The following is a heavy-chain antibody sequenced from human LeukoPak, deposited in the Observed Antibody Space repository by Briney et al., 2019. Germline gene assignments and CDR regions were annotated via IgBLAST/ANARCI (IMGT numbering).Heavy chain of an antibody. Sequence: VASVKVSCKASGYAFTSYGISWVRQAPGQGLEWMGWIGAYNGNTNYAQKLQGRVTMTTDTSTSTAYMELRSLRSDDTAVYYCARDRPRRYCSSTSCSRFDYWGQGTLVTVSS. J-gene: IGHJ4*02. D-gene: IGHD2-2*01. CDR1: GYAFTSYG. V-gene: IGHV1-18*01. CDR2: IGAYNGNT. CDR3: ARDRPRRYCSSTSCSRFDY.